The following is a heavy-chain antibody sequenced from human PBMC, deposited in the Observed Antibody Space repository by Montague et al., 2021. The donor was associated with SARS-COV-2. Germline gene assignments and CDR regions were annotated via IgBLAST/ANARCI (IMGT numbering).Heavy chain of an antibody. CDR3: ARQGKTRIAMIVVVIGYCDY. D-gene: IGHD3-22*01. V-gene: IGHV4-39*01. Sequence: YSGSTYYNPYLKSRVTISVDTSKNQFSLKLSTVTAADTAVYYCARQGKTRIAMIVVVIGYCDYCGQGTLVTVSS. J-gene: IGHJ4*02. CDR2: YSGST.